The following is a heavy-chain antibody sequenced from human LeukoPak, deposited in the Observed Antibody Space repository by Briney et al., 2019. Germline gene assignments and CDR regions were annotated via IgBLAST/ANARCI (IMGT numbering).Heavy chain of an antibody. CDR3: ARDSLTGVGDDAFDI. Sequence: SETLSLTCTVSGGSVSSYYWSWMRQSPGKGLEWIGYVYYSGSTNYNPALKSRVTISLDTSENQFSLKLSSVTAADTAVYYCARDSLTGVGDDAFDIWGQGTMVTVSS. CDR1: GGSVSSYY. J-gene: IGHJ3*02. D-gene: IGHD3-16*01. V-gene: IGHV4-59*02. CDR2: VYYSGST.